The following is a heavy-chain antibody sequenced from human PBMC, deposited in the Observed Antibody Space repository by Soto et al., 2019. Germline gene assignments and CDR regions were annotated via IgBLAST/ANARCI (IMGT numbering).Heavy chain of an antibody. V-gene: IGHV5-10-1*01. CDR2: IDPSDSYT. D-gene: IGHD5-12*01. Sequence: PXESLKTSCKGSGYSFTSYLISWVRQMPGKGLEWMGRIDPSDSYTNYSPSFQGHVTISADKSISTAYLQWSRLKASDTAMYYCARNPVDIVATREFDDWGQGTLVTVSS. CDR3: ARNPVDIVATREFDD. CDR1: GYSFTSYL. J-gene: IGHJ4*02.